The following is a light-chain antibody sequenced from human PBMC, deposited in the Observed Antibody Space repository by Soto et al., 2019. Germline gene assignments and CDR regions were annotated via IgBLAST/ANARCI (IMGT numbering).Light chain of an antibody. CDR2: KVS. V-gene: IGKV2-30*02. J-gene: IGKJ1*01. CDR3: MHGTHWPWT. Sequence: DVVMTQSPLSLPVTLGQPASISCRSSQSLIHSDGNTYLNWFQQRPGQSPRRLIYKVSDRDSGVPDRFSGRGSGPDFTLKISRVEAEDVGVYSCMHGTHWPWTFGQGTEVELK. CDR1: QSLIHSDGNTY.